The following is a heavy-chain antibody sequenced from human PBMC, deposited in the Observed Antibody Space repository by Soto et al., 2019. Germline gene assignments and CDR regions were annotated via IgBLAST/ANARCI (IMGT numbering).Heavy chain of an antibody. V-gene: IGHV3-53*01. D-gene: IGHD4-4*01. Sequence: PGGSLRLSCAASEFSVSNNYMSWVRQAPGKGLEWVSVIYRGGGTYYADFVKGRFTISRDNSKNTVYLQMNSLRAEDTAVYYCASLYRGLTVTRTEVFDYWGQGTLVTVSS. CDR3: ASLYRGLTVTRTEVFDY. CDR2: IYRGGGT. J-gene: IGHJ4*02. CDR1: EFSVSNNY.